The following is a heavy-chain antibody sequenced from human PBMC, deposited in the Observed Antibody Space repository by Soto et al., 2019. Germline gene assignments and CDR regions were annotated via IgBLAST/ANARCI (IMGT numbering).Heavy chain of an antibody. J-gene: IGHJ3*02. CDR3: AREHEYQLLSFLSPYAFDI. CDR2: IGSSSTTI. CDR1: GFTFSSYS. V-gene: IGHV3-48*01. D-gene: IGHD2-2*01. Sequence: GGSLRLSCAASGFTFSSYSFNWVRQAPGKGLEWLSYIGSSSTTIYYADSVKGRFIISRDNAKNSLYLQMNSLRPEDTAVYYCAREHEYQLLSFLSPYAFDIWGQGTMVTVSS.